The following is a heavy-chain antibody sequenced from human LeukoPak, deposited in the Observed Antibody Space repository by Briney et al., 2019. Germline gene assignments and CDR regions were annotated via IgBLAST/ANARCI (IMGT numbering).Heavy chain of an antibody. J-gene: IGHJ5*02. V-gene: IGHV4-34*01. CDR1: GGSFSGYY. CDR2: INHSGST. Sequence: SETPSLTCAVYGGSFSGYYWSWIRQPPGKGLEWIGEINHSGSTNYNPSLKSRVTISVDTSKNQLSLKLSSVTAADTAVYYCARGHPRYYYGSGSHNWFDPWGQGTLVTVSS. CDR3: ARGHPRYYYGSGSHNWFDP. D-gene: IGHD3-10*01.